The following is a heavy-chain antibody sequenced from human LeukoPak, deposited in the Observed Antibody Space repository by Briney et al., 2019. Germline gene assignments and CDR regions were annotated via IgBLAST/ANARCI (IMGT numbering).Heavy chain of an antibody. J-gene: IGHJ5*02. CDR3: ARDSDYYASGTYYRVGFDP. CDR2: TYYRSKWFN. CDR1: GDSVSSHSAA. D-gene: IGHD3-10*01. V-gene: IGHV6-1*01. Sequence: SQTLSLTCAIYGDSVSSHSAAWNWIRQSPSRGLEWLGRTYYRSKWFNDYAVSVKSRLTINADTSKNQFSLQLNSVSPEDTAVYYCARDSDYYASGTYYRVGFDPWGQGTLVTVSS.